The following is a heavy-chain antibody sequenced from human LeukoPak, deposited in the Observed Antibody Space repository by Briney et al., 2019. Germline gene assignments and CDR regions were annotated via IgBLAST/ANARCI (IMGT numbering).Heavy chain of an antibody. CDR1: GGSISSYY. D-gene: IGHD3-3*01. J-gene: IGHJ4*02. Sequence: PSETLSLTCTVSGGSISSYYWSWIRQPAGKGLEWIGRIYTSGSTNYNPSLKSRVTMSVDTSKNQFSLKLSSVTAADTAVYYCARDNYDFWSGNLLDYFDYWGQGILVTVSS. CDR2: IYTSGST. CDR3: ARDNYDFWSGNLLDYFDY. V-gene: IGHV4-4*07.